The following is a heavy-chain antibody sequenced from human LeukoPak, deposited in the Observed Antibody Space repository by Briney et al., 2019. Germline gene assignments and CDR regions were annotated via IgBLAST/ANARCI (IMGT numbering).Heavy chain of an antibody. J-gene: IGHJ5*02. D-gene: IGHD3-22*01. Sequence: GGSLRLSCAASGFTFSSYAMSWVRQAPGKGLEWVSSLSGSGGSTHYADSVKGRFTISRDNSKNPLYLQMNSLRAEDTAVYYCAKSPHVQVLVYYLDPWGQGTLVTVSS. CDR3: AKSPHVQVLVYYLDP. CDR2: LSGSGGST. CDR1: GFTFSSYA. V-gene: IGHV3-23*01.